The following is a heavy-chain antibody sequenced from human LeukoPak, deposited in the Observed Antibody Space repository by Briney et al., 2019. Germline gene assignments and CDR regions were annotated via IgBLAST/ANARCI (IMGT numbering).Heavy chain of an antibody. Sequence: GGSLRLSCAASGFTFSSYAMSWVREAPGKGLEWVSGISDSGDHTYYADSVKGRFTISRDNSKNTFYMEMNSLRVEDTAMYYCAKDRVSVAGSYDSWGQGTLVTVSS. D-gene: IGHD6-19*01. CDR3: AKDRVSVAGSYDS. V-gene: IGHV3-23*01. CDR1: GFTFSSYA. J-gene: IGHJ4*02. CDR2: ISDSGDHT.